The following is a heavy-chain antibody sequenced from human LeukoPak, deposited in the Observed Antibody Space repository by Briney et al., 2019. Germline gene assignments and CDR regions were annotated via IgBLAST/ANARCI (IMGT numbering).Heavy chain of an antibody. J-gene: IGHJ6*03. CDR2: IYYSGST. Sequence: PSGTLSLTCTVFGGSISSHYWSWIRQPPGKGLEWIGYIYYSGSTNYNPSLKSRVTISVDTSKNQFSLKLSSVTAADTAVYYCARAGNSSSWYSYYYYYMDVWGKGTTVTVSS. V-gene: IGHV4-59*11. D-gene: IGHD6-13*01. CDR1: GGSISSHY. CDR3: ARAGNSSSWYSYYYYYMDV.